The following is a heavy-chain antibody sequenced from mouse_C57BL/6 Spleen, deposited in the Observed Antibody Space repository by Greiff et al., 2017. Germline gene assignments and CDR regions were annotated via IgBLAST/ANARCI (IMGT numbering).Heavy chain of an antibody. CDR1: GYAFSSSW. D-gene: IGHD1-1*01. Sequence: LMESGPELVKPGASVTISCKASGYAFSSSWMNWVKQRPGQGLEWIGRIYPGDGDTNYHGKFKGKATLTADKSSSTAYMQLSSLTSEDSAVYFCASPHYGSSHFDYWGQGTTLTVSS. V-gene: IGHV1-82*01. CDR3: ASPHYGSSHFDY. CDR2: IYPGDGDT. J-gene: IGHJ2*01.